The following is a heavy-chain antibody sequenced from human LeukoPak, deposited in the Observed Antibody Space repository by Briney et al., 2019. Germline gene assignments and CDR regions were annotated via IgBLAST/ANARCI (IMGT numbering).Heavy chain of an antibody. CDR2: MYFSGRT. CDR3: ARVGSDGSYFDY. D-gene: IGHD1-26*01. V-gene: IGHV4-4*07. CDR1: GGSMTNYY. Sequence: SETLSLTCTVSGGSMTNYYWSWIRQPAGKGLDWIGRMYFSGRTHYNPSLKSRATMSVDTSKNQFSLKVSSVTAADTAVYYCARVGSDGSYFDYWGQGTLVTVSS. J-gene: IGHJ4*02.